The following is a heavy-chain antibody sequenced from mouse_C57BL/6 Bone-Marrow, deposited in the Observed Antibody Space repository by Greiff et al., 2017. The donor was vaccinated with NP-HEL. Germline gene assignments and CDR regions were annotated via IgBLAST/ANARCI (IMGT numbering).Heavy chain of an antibody. CDR2: INPYNGGT. Sequence: VQLKQSGPVLVKPGASVKMSCKASGYTFTDYYMNWVKQSHGKSLEWIGVINPYNGGTSYNQKFKGKATLTVDKSSSTAYMELNSLTSEDSAVYYCASGYDHGMDYWGQGTSVTVSS. CDR1: GYTFTDYY. D-gene: IGHD1-2*01. CDR3: ASGYDHGMDY. V-gene: IGHV1-19*01. J-gene: IGHJ4*01.